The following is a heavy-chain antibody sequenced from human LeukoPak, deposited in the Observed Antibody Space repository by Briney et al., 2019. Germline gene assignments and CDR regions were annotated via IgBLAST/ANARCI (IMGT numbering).Heavy chain of an antibody. D-gene: IGHD3-10*01. J-gene: IGHJ5*01. CDR1: GLTFTSYG. CDR2: ISLDGSRK. CDR3: ARDRAVSWLDS. Sequence: GRSLRLSCAASGLTFTSYGFHWVRQAPGRGLEWLTFISLDGSRKSYADSVKGRFTFSRDDSKNTLYLEMNSLRAEDTATYYCARDRAVSWLDSWGLGTLVTVSS. V-gene: IGHV3-33*05.